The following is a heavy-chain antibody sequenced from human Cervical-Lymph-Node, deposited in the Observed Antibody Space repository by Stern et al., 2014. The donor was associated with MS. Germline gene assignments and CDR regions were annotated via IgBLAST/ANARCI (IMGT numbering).Heavy chain of an antibody. J-gene: IGHJ4*02. CDR1: GFTFSNYA. Sequence: VQLVESGGGVVQPGRSLRLSCAASGFTFSNYAMFWVRQAPGKGPEWVAHISYEGSTTNYADSVKGRFTVSRDNSMHTLYLQMHSLRPEDTAVYSCVRGSGWYTEYYFDYWGQGALVTVSS. D-gene: IGHD6-19*01. CDR2: ISYEGSTT. CDR3: VRGSGWYTEYYFDY. V-gene: IGHV3-30*04.